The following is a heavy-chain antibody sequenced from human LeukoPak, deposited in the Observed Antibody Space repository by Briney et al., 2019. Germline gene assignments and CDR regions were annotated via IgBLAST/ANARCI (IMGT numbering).Heavy chain of an antibody. J-gene: IGHJ3*02. Sequence: PGGSLRLSCAASGFAFSTYAMNWVRQAPGKGLEWVSTISGSDGSTYYADSVKGRFTISRDNSKNTLYLQMNNMRTEDTAVYYCAREALEWSPPDIWGQGTTVTVSS. CDR1: GFAFSTYA. CDR2: ISGSDGST. CDR3: AREALEWSPPDI. D-gene: IGHD3-3*01. V-gene: IGHV3-23*01.